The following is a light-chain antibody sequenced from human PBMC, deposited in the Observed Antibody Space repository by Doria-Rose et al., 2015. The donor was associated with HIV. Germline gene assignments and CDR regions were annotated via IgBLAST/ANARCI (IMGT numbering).Light chain of an antibody. CDR3: HQYGTSWT. Sequence: DIVMTQSPGTLSLSPGERATLSCRASQSFSSTYLAWYQQKPGQAPRLLIYDGSTRATGIPDRFSVSGSGTDFTLTINRLEPEDFALYYCHQYGTSWTFGQGTKVEI. CDR1: QSFSSTY. CDR2: DGS. V-gene: IGKV3-20*01. J-gene: IGKJ1*01.